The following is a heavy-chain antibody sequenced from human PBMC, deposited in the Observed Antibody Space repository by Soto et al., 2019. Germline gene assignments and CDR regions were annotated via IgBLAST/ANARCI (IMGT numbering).Heavy chain of an antibody. CDR1: GGNFRRYA. V-gene: IGHV1-69*13. J-gene: IGHJ6*02. Sequence: SVKVSCKASGGNFRRYAISWVRQAPGQGLEWMGGILPIFGSPSHAQKFRDRVTITADESTSTAYLELTSLTSEDTAIYYCVFGDCTSSSCSYYFYGLDVWGQGTTVTVS. D-gene: IGHD2-2*01. CDR3: VFGDCTSSSCSYYFYGLDV. CDR2: ILPIFGSP.